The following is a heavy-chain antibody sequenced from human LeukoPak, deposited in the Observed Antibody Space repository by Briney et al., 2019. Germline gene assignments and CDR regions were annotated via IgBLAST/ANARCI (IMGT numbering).Heavy chain of an antibody. CDR3: ARESEHYYYGMDV. D-gene: IGHD3-3*01. CDR2: ISYDGSNK. V-gene: IGHV3-30*19. Sequence: GGSLRLSCAASGFTFSSYGMHWVRQASGKGLEWVAVISYDGSNKYYADSVKGRFTISRDNSKNTLYLQMNSLRAEDTAVYYCARESEHYYYGMDVWGQGTTVTVSS. J-gene: IGHJ6*02. CDR1: GFTFSSYG.